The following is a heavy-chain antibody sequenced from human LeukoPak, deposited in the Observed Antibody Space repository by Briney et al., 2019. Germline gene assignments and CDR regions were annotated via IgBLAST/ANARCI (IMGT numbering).Heavy chain of an antibody. CDR1: GYTFNSYG. Sequence: ASVKVSCKASGYTFNSYGISWVRQAPGQGLEWMGLISAYNGNTNYAQKLQGRVTMTTDTSTSTAYMELRSLRSDDTAVYYCARGPRRITMIVVVTGNHFDYWGQGTLVTVSS. D-gene: IGHD3-22*01. V-gene: IGHV1-18*01. CDR2: ISAYNGNT. CDR3: ARGPRRITMIVVVTGNHFDY. J-gene: IGHJ4*02.